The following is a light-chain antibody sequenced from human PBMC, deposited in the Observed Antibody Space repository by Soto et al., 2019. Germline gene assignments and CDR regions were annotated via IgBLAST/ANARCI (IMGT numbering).Light chain of an antibody. CDR2: EVS. CDR1: SSDVGNYNL. Sequence: QSALTQPASVSGSPGQSITISCTGTSSDVGNYNLVSWYQQHPGKAPTLMIYEVSKRPSGVSSRFSGSKSGNTASLTISGLQAEDEADYSCCSYAGSSTYVFGTGTKLNVL. CDR3: CSYAGSSTYV. V-gene: IGLV2-23*02. J-gene: IGLJ1*01.